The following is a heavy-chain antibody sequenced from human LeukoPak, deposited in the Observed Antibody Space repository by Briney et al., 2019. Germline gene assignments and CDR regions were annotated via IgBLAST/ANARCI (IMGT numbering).Heavy chain of an antibody. CDR1: GFTFDDYG. CDR2: VNWNSSTI. CDR3: VRDEAGPDH. J-gene: IGHJ5*02. Sequence: GGSLRLSCAASGFTFDDYGMSCVRQTPGKGLEGVSGVNWNSSTILYADYVKGRFTFSRDNVKNFLYLQLDSLRAEDTALYYCVRDEAGPDHWGQGSLVTVSS. V-gene: IGHV3-20*04.